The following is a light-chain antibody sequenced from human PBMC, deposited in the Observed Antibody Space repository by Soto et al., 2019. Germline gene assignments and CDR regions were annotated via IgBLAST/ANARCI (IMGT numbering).Light chain of an antibody. Sequence: DIQMTQSPSTLSASVGDRVIITCRASQTIDTWLAWYQHKPGRAPEVLISEATSLERGVPSRFSGSGSRTEFSLTISSMQPDDFATYYCQQYSSLSGTFGQRTKLEVK. CDR1: QTIDTW. CDR2: EAT. V-gene: IGKV1-5*01. CDR3: QQYSSLSGT. J-gene: IGKJ2*01.